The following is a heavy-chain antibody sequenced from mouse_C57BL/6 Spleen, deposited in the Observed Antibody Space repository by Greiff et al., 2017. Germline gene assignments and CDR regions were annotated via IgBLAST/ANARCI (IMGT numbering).Heavy chain of an antibody. CDR1: GFTFSSYT. J-gene: IGHJ4*01. V-gene: IGHV5-9*01. Sequence: EVKVEESGVGLVKPGGSLKLSCAASGFTFSSYTMSWVRQTPEKRLEWVATISGGGGNTYYPDSVKGRFTISRDNAKNTLYLQMSSLRSEDTALYYCARRDGYYGGAMDYWGQGTSVTVSS. D-gene: IGHD2-3*01. CDR3: ARRDGYYGGAMDY. CDR2: ISGGGGNT.